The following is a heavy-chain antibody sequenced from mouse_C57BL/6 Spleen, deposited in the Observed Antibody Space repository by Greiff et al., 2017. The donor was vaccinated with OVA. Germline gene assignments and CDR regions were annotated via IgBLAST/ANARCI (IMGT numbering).Heavy chain of an antibody. CDR2: IYPGDGDT. Sequence: QVQLQQSGPELVKPGASVKISCKASGYAFSSSWMNWVKQRPGKGLEWIGRIYPGDGDTNYNGKFKGKATLTADKSSSTAYMQLSSLTSEDSAVYFCARLSGLYAMDYWGQGTSVTVSS. CDR3: ARLSGLYAMDY. CDR1: GYAFSSSW. J-gene: IGHJ4*01. V-gene: IGHV1-82*01. D-gene: IGHD3-1*01.